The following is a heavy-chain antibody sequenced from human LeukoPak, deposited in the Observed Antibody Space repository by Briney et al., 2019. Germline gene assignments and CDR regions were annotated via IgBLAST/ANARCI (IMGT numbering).Heavy chain of an antibody. CDR2: IYPGGVT. CDR1: GFTINTNY. CDR3: AKDRSPIAAAAPYFDY. V-gene: IGHV3-53*01. D-gene: IGHD6-13*01. Sequence: PGGSLRLSCAASGFTINTNYMDWVRQAPGRGLEWLSVIYPGGVTKYAESVKGRFTVSRDIAKNTLYLQMNSLRAEDTAVYYCAKDRSPIAAAAPYFDYWGQGTLVTVSS. J-gene: IGHJ4*02.